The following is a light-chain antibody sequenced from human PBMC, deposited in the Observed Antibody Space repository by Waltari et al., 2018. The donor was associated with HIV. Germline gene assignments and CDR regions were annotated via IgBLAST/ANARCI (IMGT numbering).Light chain of an antibody. CDR2: RKN. CDR1: SSHIGSKY. J-gene: IGLJ3*02. CDR3: AAWEDGLSGGV. Sequence: QSTLTQPPSASGTPGPRVTVPCSCSSSHIGSKYVYWYQHRPGTTPNLLIYRKNQRPSGVPDRFSGSKSGTSASLAISGLRSEDEADDYCAAWEDGLSGGVFGGGTKMTVL. V-gene: IGLV1-47*01.